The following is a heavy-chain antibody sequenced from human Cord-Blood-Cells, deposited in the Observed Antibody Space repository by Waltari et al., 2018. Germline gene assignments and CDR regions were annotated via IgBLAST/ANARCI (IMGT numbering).Heavy chain of an antibody. CDR2: IKQDGSEK. Sequence: EVQLVESGGGLVQPGGSVRLSCAASGCSFSSYWMSWVRQAPGKGLEWVANIKQDGSEKYYVDSVKGRFTISRDNAKNSLYLQMNSLRAEDTAVYYCAREKDGEGDYWGQGTLVTVSS. D-gene: IGHD3-10*01. CDR1: GCSFSSYW. CDR3: AREKDGEGDY. V-gene: IGHV3-7*01. J-gene: IGHJ4*02.